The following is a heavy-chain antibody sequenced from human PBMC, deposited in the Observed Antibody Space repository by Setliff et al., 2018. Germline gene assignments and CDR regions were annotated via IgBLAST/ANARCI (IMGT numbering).Heavy chain of an antibody. CDR3: AGPSFDY. CDR1: GFTFSNAW. Sequence: GGSLRLSCAASGFTFSNAWMSWVRQAPGKGLEWVSSIISSGSHIYYADSVKGRFTISRDNAKNSLYLQMNSLRAEDTAVYYCAGPSFDYWGQGTLVTVSS. J-gene: IGHJ4*02. CDR2: IISSGSHI. V-gene: IGHV3-21*01.